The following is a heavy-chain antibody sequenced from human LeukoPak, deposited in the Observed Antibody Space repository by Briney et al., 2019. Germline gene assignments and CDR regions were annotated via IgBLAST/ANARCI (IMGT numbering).Heavy chain of an antibody. CDR1: GYTFTSYD. J-gene: IGHJ4*02. CDR2: MNPNSGNT. Sequence: ASVKVSCKASGYTFTSYDINWVRQATGQGLGWMGWMNPNSGNTGYAQKFQGRVTITRNTSISTAYMELSSLRSEDTAVYYCARARANSDFDYWGQGTLVTVSS. D-gene: IGHD1-26*01. CDR3: ARARANSDFDY. V-gene: IGHV1-8*03.